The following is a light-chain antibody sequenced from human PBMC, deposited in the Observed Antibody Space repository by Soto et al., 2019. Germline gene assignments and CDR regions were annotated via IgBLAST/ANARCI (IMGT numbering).Light chain of an antibody. CDR1: QSISSW. CDR2: KAS. V-gene: IGKV1-5*03. Sequence: DIPMTQSPSTLSASVGDRVTITCRASQSISSWLAWYQQKPGKAPKLLIYKASSLESGVPSRFRGSGSGTEFTLTISSLQPDDFATYYCQQYNSYSWTFGQGTKVEIK. J-gene: IGKJ1*01. CDR3: QQYNSYSWT.